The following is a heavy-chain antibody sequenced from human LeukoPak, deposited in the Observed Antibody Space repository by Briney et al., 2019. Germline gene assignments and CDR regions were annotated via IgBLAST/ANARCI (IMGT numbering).Heavy chain of an antibody. CDR3: VRDRGNHVTDY. V-gene: IGHV4-59*01. CDR1: GGSISTYY. D-gene: IGHD1-14*01. Sequence: SETLSLTCTVSGGSISTYYWSWIRQPPGKGLEWIGNIYYTGSTIYNPSLESRVTMSVDTSENQLFLNLTSVTAADTAVYYCVRDRGNHVTDYWGQGTLVTVSS. J-gene: IGHJ4*02. CDR2: IYYTGST.